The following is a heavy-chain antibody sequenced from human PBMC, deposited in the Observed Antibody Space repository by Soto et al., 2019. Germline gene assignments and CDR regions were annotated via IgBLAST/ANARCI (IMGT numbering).Heavy chain of an antibody. J-gene: IGHJ5*02. Sequence: GGSLRLSCAASGFSVHSTYMIWLRQAPGKGLEWVSLISSGDGTNYADSVKGRFTISRDNSENTLYLQMNNLSADDTAVYYCARVQKAEMELHSDIWFDPWGQGIVVTVSS. CDR2: ISSGDGT. CDR1: GFSVHSTY. V-gene: IGHV3-53*01. D-gene: IGHD1-7*01. CDR3: ARVQKAEMELHSDIWFDP.